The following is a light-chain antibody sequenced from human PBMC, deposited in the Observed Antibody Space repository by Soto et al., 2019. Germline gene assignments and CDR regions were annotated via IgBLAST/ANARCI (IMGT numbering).Light chain of an antibody. CDR2: AAS. CDR1: QSISSY. V-gene: IGKV1-39*01. CDR3: QQSYSTTIT. J-gene: IGKJ5*01. Sequence: DIQINKSPSALSASVGDRVTITCRASQSISSYLNWYHQKPGKAPKLLIYAASSLQSGVPSRFSGSGSGTDFTLTISSLQPEDFATYYCQQSYSTTITFGQGTRLEL.